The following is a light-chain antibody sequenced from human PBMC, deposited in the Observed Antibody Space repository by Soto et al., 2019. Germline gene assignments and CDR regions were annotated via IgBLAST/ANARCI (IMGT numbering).Light chain of an antibody. Sequence: QSALTQPPSASGSPGQSVTISCTGTSSDVGGYNYVSWYQQHPGKAPKLIMSEVSKRPSGVPDRFSGSKSGNTASLTVSGLQAEEEADYYCSSYADNAVVFGGGTKLTVL. V-gene: IGLV2-8*01. J-gene: IGLJ2*01. CDR2: EVS. CDR1: SSDVGGYNY. CDR3: SSYADNAVV.